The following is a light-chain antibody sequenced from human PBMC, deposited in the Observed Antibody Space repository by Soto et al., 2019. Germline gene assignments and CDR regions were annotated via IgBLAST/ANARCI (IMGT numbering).Light chain of an antibody. V-gene: IGKV4-1*01. CDR2: WAS. CDR3: QQHYSSPQT. Sequence: DIVMTQSRDSLAVSLGERATINCKSSQSVLYSSNNENYLAWYQQKPRQPPRLLIYWASTRESGVPDRFSGSGSGTDFTLTISGLQAEDVAVYYCQQHYSSPQTFGQGTKLEIK. CDR1: QSVLYSSNNENY. J-gene: IGKJ2*01.